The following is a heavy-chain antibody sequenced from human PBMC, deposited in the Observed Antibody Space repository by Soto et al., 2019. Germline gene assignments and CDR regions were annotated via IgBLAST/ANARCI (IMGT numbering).Heavy chain of an antibody. CDR1: GCTFSSDG. J-gene: IGHJ5*02. D-gene: IGHD3-22*01. V-gene: IGHV3-11*01. CDR2: ISSSGSTI. Sequence: PGWSLRLSCASSGCTFSSDGIHWIRQAPGKGLEWVSYISSSGSTIYYADSVKGRFTISRDNAKNSLYLQMNSLRAEDTAVYYCARGQHYDDSSGYPGSWGQGTLVTVS. CDR3: ARGQHYDDSSGYPGS.